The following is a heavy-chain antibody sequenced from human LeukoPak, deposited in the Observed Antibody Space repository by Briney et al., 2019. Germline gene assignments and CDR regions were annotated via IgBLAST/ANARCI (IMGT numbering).Heavy chain of an antibody. CDR3: ARGPYGTGSHFDF. D-gene: IGHD3-10*01. Sequence: ASVKVSCKASGSTFSSYDINWVRQATGQGLEWMGWMNPNSSDTGYTQRFQGRVTMTRDTSISTAYMELSSLRSEDTAVYYCARGPYGTGSHFDFWGQGTLVTVSS. CDR1: GSTFSSYD. V-gene: IGHV1-8*02. J-gene: IGHJ4*02. CDR2: MNPNSSDT.